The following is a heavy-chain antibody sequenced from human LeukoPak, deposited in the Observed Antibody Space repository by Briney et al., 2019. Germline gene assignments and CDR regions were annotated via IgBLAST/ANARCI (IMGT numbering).Heavy chain of an antibody. CDR2: IKQDGSEK. Sequence: GGSLRLSCAASGFTFSSYWMSWVRQAPGKGLEWVANIKQDGSEKYYVDSVKGRFTISRDNAKNSLYLQMNSLRAEDTAVYYCAIAGYYDKTFDWGQGTLVTVSS. V-gene: IGHV3-7*01. CDR3: AIAGYYDKTFD. D-gene: IGHD3-22*01. CDR1: GFTFSSYW. J-gene: IGHJ4*02.